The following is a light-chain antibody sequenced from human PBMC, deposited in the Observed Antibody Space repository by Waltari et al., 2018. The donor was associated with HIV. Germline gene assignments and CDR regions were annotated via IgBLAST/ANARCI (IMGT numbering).Light chain of an antibody. Sequence: EIVLTQSPGTLSLSPGERATLSCRASQSVSSYLAWYQQKPGQAPRLLIYDASNRATGIPARFSGSGSGTDFTLTINSLEPEDFAVYYCQQRSDWPLTFGGWTKVEIK. CDR2: DAS. V-gene: IGKV3-11*01. CDR1: QSVSSY. J-gene: IGKJ4*01. CDR3: QQRSDWPLT.